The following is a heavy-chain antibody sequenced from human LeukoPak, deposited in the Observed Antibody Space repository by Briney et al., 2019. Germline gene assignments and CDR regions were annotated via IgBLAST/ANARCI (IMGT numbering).Heavy chain of an antibody. J-gene: IGHJ4*02. V-gene: IGHV4-31*03. CDR1: GGSISSGAHY. CDR3: AREINFGSGTLDY. Sequence: PSETLSLTCTVSGGSISSGAHYWSWIRQHPGKGLEWIGYIYYNGNTYYNPSLKSRVTISIDTSKNHFSLKLNSVTAADTAVYYCAREINFGSGTLDYWGQGTLVTVSS. CDR2: IYYNGNT. D-gene: IGHD3-10*01.